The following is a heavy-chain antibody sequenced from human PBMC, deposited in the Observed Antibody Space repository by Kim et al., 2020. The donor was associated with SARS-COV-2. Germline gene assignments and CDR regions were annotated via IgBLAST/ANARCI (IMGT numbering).Heavy chain of an antibody. CDR2: IYHSGST. CDR1: GGSISSSNSY. D-gene: IGHD3-22*01. V-gene: IGHV4-39*01. J-gene: IGHJ6*02. Sequence: SETLSLTCAVSGGSISSSNSYWGWIRQPPGKGLEWIGTIYHSGSTYYHPSLKSQVTISVDTSKNRFSLDLSPVTVADTAVYHCARERVGYDQQDYFYGMDVWGQGTTVTVSS. CDR3: ARERVGYDQQDYFYGMDV.